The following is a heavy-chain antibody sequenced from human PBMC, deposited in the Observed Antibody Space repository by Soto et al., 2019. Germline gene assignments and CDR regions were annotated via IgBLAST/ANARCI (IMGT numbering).Heavy chain of an antibody. CDR1: GFTFSNAW. CDR2: IKSKTDGGTT. D-gene: IGHD3-9*01. V-gene: IGHV3-15*01. CDR3: TTRYFDWFTSTHNY. Sequence: PGGCLRLSCAASGFTFSNAWMSWVRQAPGKGLEWVGRIKSKTDGGTTDYAAPVKGRFTISRDDSKNTLYLQMNSLKTEDTAVYYCTTRYFDWFTSTHNYWGQGTLVTVSS. J-gene: IGHJ4*02.